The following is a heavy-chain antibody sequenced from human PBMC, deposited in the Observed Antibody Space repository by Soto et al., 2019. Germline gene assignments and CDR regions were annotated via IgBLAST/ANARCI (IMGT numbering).Heavy chain of an antibody. CDR3: ARATKSENYDSSGYSFLFDY. J-gene: IGHJ4*02. CDR2: IIPIFGTA. V-gene: IGHV1-69*13. D-gene: IGHD3-22*01. CDR1: GGTFSSYA. Sequence: SVKVSCKASGGTFSSYAISWVRQAPGQGLEWMGGIIPIFGTANCAQKFQGRVTITADESTSTAYMELSSLRSEDTAVYYCARATKSENYDSSGYSFLFDYWGQGTLVTVSS.